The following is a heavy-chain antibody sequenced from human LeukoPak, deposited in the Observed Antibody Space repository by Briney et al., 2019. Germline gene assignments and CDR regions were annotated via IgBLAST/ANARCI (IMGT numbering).Heavy chain of an antibody. CDR3: ARERRYGGYDY. D-gene: IGHD5-12*01. CDR2: ITASGTAM. CDR1: GFTFSSYS. J-gene: IGHJ4*02. V-gene: IGHV3-48*01. Sequence: GGSLRLSCAASGFTFSSYSMNWVRQAPGKGLEWVSHITASGTAMFYADSVKGRFTISRDNSKNTLYLQMNSLRAEDTAVYYCARERRYGGYDYWGQGTLVTVSS.